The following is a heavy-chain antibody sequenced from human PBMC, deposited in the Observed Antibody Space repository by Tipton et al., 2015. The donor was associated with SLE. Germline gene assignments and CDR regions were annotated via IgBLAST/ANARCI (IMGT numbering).Heavy chain of an antibody. CDR3: ARDSPLTTGGGGFDY. J-gene: IGHJ4*02. CDR1: GFTFSSYA. Sequence: SLRLSCAASGFTFSSYAMHWVRQAPGKGLEWVAVISYDGSNKYYADSVKGRFTISRDNSKNTLYLQMNSLRAEDTAVYYCARDSPLTTGGGGFDYWGQGTLVTVSS. CDR2: ISYDGSNK. D-gene: IGHD4-17*01. V-gene: IGHV3-30*04.